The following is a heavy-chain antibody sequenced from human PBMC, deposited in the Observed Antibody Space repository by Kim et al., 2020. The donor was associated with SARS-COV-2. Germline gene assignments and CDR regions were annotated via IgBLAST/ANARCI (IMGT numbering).Heavy chain of an antibody. J-gene: IGHJ6*02. CDR1: GYTFTSYG. CDR2: ISAYNGNT. CDR3: AITPYDFWSGYRPGGGIRYGMDV. Sequence: ASVKVSCKASGYTFTSYGISWVRQAPGQGLEWMGWISAYNGNTNYAQKLQGRVTMTTDTSTSTAYMELRSLRSDDTAVYYCAITPYDFWSGYRPGGGIRYGMDVWGQGTTVTVSS. V-gene: IGHV1-18*01. D-gene: IGHD3-3*01.